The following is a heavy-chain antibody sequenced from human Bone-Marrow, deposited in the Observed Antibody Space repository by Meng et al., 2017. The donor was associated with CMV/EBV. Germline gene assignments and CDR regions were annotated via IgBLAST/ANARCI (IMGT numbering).Heavy chain of an antibody. Sequence: SETLSLTCAVSGGSFGSVYWSWIRQPPGKGLEWVGAINHSGSANYNPSLKSRVTISPDTSKNQFSLRLTSVTAADTAVYYWARENYYDSSGPPGLWGQGTLVTFSS. CDR1: GGSFGSVY. CDR3: ARENYYDSSGPPGL. CDR2: INHSGSA. D-gene: IGHD3-22*01. V-gene: IGHV4-34*01. J-gene: IGHJ4*02.